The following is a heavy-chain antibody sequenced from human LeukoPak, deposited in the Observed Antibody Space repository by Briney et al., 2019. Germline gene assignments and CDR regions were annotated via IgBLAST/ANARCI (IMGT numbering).Heavy chain of an antibody. CDR1: GYTFTGYY. Sequence: SVKVSCKASGYTFTGYYMHWVRQALGQGREWMGWINPNSGGTNYAQIFQGRVTKTRDTSISTAYMELTSLKSDDTAVYYCARDPTTATTFYGMDVWGQGTT. CDR2: INPNSGGT. D-gene: IGHD4-17*01. CDR3: ARDPTTATTFYGMDV. V-gene: IGHV1-2*02. J-gene: IGHJ6*02.